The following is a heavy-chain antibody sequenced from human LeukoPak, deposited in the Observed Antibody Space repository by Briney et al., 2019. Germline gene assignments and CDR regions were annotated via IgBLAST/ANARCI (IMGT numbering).Heavy chain of an antibody. Sequence: PGGSLRLSCAAYGFTFSTYWMHWVRQAPGKVLVWVSRIKSDGGTNYADSVKGRFTISRDNAKKTVSLQMNSLRPEDTGVYYCARAPSEIGGYYPEYFRHWGQGTLVTVSS. CDR1: GFTFSTYW. CDR2: IKSDGGT. CDR3: ARAPSEIGGYYPEYFRH. D-gene: IGHD3-22*01. J-gene: IGHJ1*01. V-gene: IGHV3-74*01.